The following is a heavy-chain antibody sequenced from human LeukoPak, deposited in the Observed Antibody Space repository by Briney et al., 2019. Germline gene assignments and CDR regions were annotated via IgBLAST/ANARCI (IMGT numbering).Heavy chain of an antibody. CDR3: VRVRGYWLVRGYLDY. CDR2: IYYSGAN. J-gene: IGHJ4*02. V-gene: IGHV4-39*02. Sequence: SETLSLTCTVSGGSMSSSSHYWGWIRQSPGKGLEWIGSIYYSGANHYNPSLKSRVTMSVDTSKNQFSVKLTSVTATDTAVYYCVRVRGYWLVRGYLDYWGQGTQVTVSS. CDR1: GGSMSSSSHY. D-gene: IGHD6-19*01.